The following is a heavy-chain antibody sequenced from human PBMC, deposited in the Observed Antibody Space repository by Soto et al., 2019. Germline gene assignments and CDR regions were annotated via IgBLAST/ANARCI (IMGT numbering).Heavy chain of an antibody. V-gene: IGHV3-23*01. J-gene: IGHJ6*02. Sequence: PGGSLRLSCAASGFTFSSYAMSWVRQAPGKGLEWVSAISGSGGSTYYADSAKGRFTISRDNSKNTLYLQMNSLRAEDTAVYYCAKDSPLAVRGVIINHYYGMDVWGQGTTVTVSS. CDR1: GFTFSSYA. D-gene: IGHD3-10*01. CDR2: ISGSGGST. CDR3: AKDSPLAVRGVIINHYYGMDV.